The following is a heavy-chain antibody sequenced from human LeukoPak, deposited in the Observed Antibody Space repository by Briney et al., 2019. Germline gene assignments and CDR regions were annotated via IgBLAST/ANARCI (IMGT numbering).Heavy chain of an antibody. J-gene: IGHJ5*02. V-gene: IGHV3-48*01. Sequence: GGSLRLSCAASGFTFSSYSMNWVRQAPGKGLEWVSYISSSSSPIYYADSLKGRFTISRDNSKNTLYLQMNSLRAEDTAVYYCARETIAVAGERGWFDPWGQGTLVTVSS. CDR1: GFTFSSYS. D-gene: IGHD6-19*01. CDR3: ARETIAVAGERGWFDP. CDR2: ISSSSSPI.